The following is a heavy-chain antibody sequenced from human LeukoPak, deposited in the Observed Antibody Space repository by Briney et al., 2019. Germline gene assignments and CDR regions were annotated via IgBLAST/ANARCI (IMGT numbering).Heavy chain of an antibody. CDR2: ISTDGKST. J-gene: IGHJ6*02. CDR1: GFTFSNYW. Sequence: GGSLRLSCVASGFTFSNYWMLWVRQAPGKGLMWVSLISTDGKSTRYAESVKGRFTISRDSAKNALYLQMDILRVEDTALYFCVRDYQFIQEVWGQGTTVTVSS. CDR3: VRDYQFIQEV. V-gene: IGHV3-74*01. D-gene: IGHD2-2*01.